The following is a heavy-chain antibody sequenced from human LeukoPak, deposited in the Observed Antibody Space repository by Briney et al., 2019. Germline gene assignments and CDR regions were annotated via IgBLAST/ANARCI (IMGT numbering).Heavy chain of an antibody. Sequence: PGGSLRLSCAASGFTYAMNWVRQAPGKGLEWVSGISGFGGSTYYAPSVKGRLTISRDNFGNMLYLHLDSLRVEDTAIYYCARRSGSSWSSFDYWGQGALVTVSS. CDR2: ISGFGGST. CDR3: ARRSGSSWSSFDY. D-gene: IGHD6-13*01. J-gene: IGHJ4*02. V-gene: IGHV3-23*01. CDR1: GFTYA.